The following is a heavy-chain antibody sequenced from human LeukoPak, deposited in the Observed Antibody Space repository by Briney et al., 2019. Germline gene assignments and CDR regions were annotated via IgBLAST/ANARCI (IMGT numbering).Heavy chain of an antibody. D-gene: IGHD2-2*01. CDR2: ISYDGSNK. J-gene: IGHJ4*02. Sequence: GGSLRLSCAASGFTFSSYTMHWVRQAPGKGLEWVAVISYDGSNKYYADSVKGRFTISRDNSKNTLYLQMNSLRAEDTAVYYCARGERLYCSSTSCFVSPFDYWGQGTLVTVSS. CDR1: GFTFSSYT. CDR3: ARGERLYCSSTSCFVSPFDY. V-gene: IGHV3-30-3*01.